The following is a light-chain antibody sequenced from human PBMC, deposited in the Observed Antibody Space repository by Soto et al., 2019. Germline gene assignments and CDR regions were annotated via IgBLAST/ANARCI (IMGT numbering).Light chain of an antibody. CDR2: GAS. V-gene: IGKV3-20*01. Sequence: EIVLTQSPGTLSLSPGERATLSCRASQSVSSSYLAWYQQKPGQAPRLLIYGASSRATGIPDRFSGSGSGTDFHLTISRLEPEDFAVYYCQQYGSPYTFGQGTKLEIK. CDR1: QSVSSSY. CDR3: QQYGSPYT. J-gene: IGKJ2*01.